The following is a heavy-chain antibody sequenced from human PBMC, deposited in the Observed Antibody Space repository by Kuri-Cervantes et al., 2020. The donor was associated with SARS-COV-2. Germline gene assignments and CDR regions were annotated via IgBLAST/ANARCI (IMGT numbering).Heavy chain of an antibody. CDR2: ISAYNGNT. CDR3: ARGGIAAAGWVDWFDP. D-gene: IGHD6-13*01. CDR1: GGTFSSYA. Sequence: ASVKVSCKASGGTFSSYALSWVRQAPGQGLEWMGWISAYNGNTNYAQKLQGRVTMTTDTSTSTAYMELRSLRSDDTAVYYCARGGIAAAGWVDWFDPWGQGTLVTVSS. V-gene: IGHV1-18*01. J-gene: IGHJ5*02.